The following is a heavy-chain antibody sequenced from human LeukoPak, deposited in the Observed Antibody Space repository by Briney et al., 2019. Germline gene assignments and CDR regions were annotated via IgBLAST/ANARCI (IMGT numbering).Heavy chain of an antibody. CDR3: ARSPSSSWFRGAFDY. J-gene: IGHJ4*02. V-gene: IGHV3-11*01. CDR1: GFTFSDYY. Sequence: GGSLRLSCAASGFTFSDYYMSSIRQAPGKGLEWVSYISSSGSTIYYADSVKGRFTISRDNAKNSLYLQMNSLRAEDTAVYYCARSPSSSWFRGAFDYWGQGTLVTVSS. D-gene: IGHD6-13*01. CDR2: ISSSGSTI.